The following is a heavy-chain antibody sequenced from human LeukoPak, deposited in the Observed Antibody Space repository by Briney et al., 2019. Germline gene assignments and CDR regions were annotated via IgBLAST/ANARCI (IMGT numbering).Heavy chain of an antibody. CDR1: GYSFTSYW. V-gene: IGHV5-51*01. D-gene: IGHD3-22*01. CDR3: ARRSSGYCPFDY. Sequence: GESLKISCKGSGYSFTSYWIAWVRQMPGKGLEWMGTIYPGDSDTRYSPSFQGQVTISVGKAINTAYLQWSSLKASDTAIYYCARRSSGYCPFDYWGQGTLVTVSS. CDR2: IYPGDSDT. J-gene: IGHJ4*02.